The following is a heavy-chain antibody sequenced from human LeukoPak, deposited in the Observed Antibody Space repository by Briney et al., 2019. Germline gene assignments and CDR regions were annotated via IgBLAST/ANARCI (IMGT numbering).Heavy chain of an antibody. V-gene: IGHV1-69*13. CDR3: ARMYSSSWYVNYFDY. CDR2: IIPIFGAA. Sequence: SVKVSCKXSGGTFSSYAISWVRQAPGQGLERMGGIIPIFGAANYAQKFQGRVTITADESTSTAYMELSSLRSEDTAVYYCARMYSSSWYVNYFDYWGQGTLVTVSS. D-gene: IGHD6-13*01. CDR1: GGTFSSYA. J-gene: IGHJ4*02.